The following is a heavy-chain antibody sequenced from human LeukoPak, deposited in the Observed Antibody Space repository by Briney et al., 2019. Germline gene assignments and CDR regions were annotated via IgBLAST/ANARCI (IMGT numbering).Heavy chain of an antibody. Sequence: SETLSLTCTVSGGSISSYYWSWIRQPAGKGLEWIGRIYTSGSTNYNPSLKSRVTMSVDTSKNQFSLKLSSVTAADTAVYYCARKYDYGDYGWFDPWGQGTLVTVSS. J-gene: IGHJ5*02. CDR2: IYTSGST. CDR3: ARKYDYGDYGWFDP. CDR1: GGSISSYY. V-gene: IGHV4-4*07. D-gene: IGHD4-17*01.